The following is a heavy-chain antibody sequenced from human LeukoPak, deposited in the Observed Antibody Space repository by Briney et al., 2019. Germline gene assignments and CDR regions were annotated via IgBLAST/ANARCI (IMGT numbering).Heavy chain of an antibody. CDR1: GFTFSIAW. CDR2: IKSKTDGGTI. D-gene: IGHD3-22*01. Sequence: GGSLRLSCTASGFTFSIAWMNWARQAPGKGLEWVGRIKSKTDGGTIDYAAPVKGRFTISRDDSKNTLHLQMNSLKTEDTAMYYCTTDRSYYDSSGYYRWGQGTLVTVSS. V-gene: IGHV3-15*01. CDR3: TTDRSYYDSSGYYR. J-gene: IGHJ5*02.